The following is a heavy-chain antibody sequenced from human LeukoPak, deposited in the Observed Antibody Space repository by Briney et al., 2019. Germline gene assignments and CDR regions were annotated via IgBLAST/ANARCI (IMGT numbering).Heavy chain of an antibody. CDR2: IYYSGST. D-gene: IGHD3-16*02. V-gene: IGHV4-39*01. J-gene: IGHJ4*02. CDR1: GGSMNSNNYY. Sequence: PSETLSLTCTVSGGSMNSNNYYWGWIRQPPGKGLECIGSIYYSGSTYHNPSVKSRVTISIDMSKNQFSLKLNSVTAADTAVYYCTRIPRITFGGVISRDYWGQGTLVTVSS. CDR3: TRIPRITFGGVISRDY.